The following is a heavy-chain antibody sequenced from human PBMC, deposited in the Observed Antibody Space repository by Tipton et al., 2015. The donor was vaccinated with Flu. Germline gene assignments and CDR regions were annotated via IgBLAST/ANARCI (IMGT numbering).Heavy chain of an antibody. D-gene: IGHD4-17*01. CDR3: ARETTTVTTIDY. V-gene: IGHV4-38-2*02. J-gene: IGHJ4*02. CDR2: VSRTGST. CDR1: GDSISSDYY. Sequence: TLSLTCAVSGDSISSDYYWGWIRQFPGKGLEWIGTVSRTGSTIYNPSLKSRVTLSIDTSKNQFSLKLSSVTAADTAVYYCARETTTVTTIDYWGQGTLVTVSS.